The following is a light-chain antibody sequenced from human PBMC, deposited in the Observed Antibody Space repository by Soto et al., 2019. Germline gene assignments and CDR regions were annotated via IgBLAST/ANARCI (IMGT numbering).Light chain of an antibody. V-gene: IGLV2-14*01. CDR3: SSYTSRSTLYV. CDR2: EVT. J-gene: IGLJ1*01. Sequence: QSALTQPASVSGSPGQSITVSCTGTSSDIGGYNYVSWYQQHPGKAPKLMVYEVTIRPSGVSDRFSGSKSGNTASLTISGLQADDEGYYYCSSYTSRSTLYVFGTGTKVTVL. CDR1: SSDIGGYNY.